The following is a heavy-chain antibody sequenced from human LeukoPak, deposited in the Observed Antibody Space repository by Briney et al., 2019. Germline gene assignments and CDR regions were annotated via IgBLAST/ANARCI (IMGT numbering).Heavy chain of an antibody. D-gene: IGHD3-10*01. CDR1: GGSFSGYY. V-gene: IGHV4-34*01. J-gene: IGHJ5*02. Sequence: SETLSLTCAVYGGSFSGYYWSWIRQPPGKGLELIGEINHSGSTNYNPSLKSRVTISVDTSKNQFSLKLSSVTAADTAVYYCARGRYYYGSGSTNWFDPWGQGTLVTVSS. CDR2: INHSGST. CDR3: ARGRYYYGSGSTNWFDP.